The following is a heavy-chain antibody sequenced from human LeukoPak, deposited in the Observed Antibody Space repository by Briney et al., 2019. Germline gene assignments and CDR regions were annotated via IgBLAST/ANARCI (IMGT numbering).Heavy chain of an antibody. CDR1: GYTFTSYD. V-gene: IGHV1-8*03. J-gene: IGHJ3*02. CDR2: MNPNSGNT. Sequence: ASVKVSCKASGYTFTSYDINWVRQATGQGLEWMVWMNPNSGNTGYAQKFQGRVTITRNTSISTAYMELSSLRSEDTAVYYCASTWEPELPHDAFDIWGQGTMVTVSS. D-gene: IGHD1-26*01. CDR3: ASTWEPELPHDAFDI.